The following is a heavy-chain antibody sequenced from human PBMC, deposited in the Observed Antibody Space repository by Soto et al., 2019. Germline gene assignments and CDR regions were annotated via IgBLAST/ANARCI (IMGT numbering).Heavy chain of an antibody. CDR3: ARGEREYDFWSGHLSY. CDR2: INHSGST. J-gene: IGHJ4*02. CDR1: GGSFSGYY. Sequence: PSETLSLTCAVYGGSFSGYYWSWIRQPPGKGLEWIGEINHSGSTNYNPSLKSRVTISVDTSKNQFSLKLSSVTAADTAVYYCARGEREYDFWSGHLSYLGQGTLVTGSS. D-gene: IGHD3-3*01. V-gene: IGHV4-34*01.